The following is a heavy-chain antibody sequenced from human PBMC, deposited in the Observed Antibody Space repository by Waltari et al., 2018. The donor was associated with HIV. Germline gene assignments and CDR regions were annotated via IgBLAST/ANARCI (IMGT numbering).Heavy chain of an antibody. D-gene: IGHD1-1*01. CDR1: GFIFNNFG. CDR3: AKDSAGATSYYYYVMDV. Sequence: QVQLVESGGGVVQPGRSLRLSCAASGFIFNNFGMHWVRQAPGKGFEWGAVITFDGTNKYYADSVKGRFTVSRDKSKNTLFLQMNSLRAEDTALYYCAKDSAGATSYYYYVMDVWGQGTTVTVSS. J-gene: IGHJ6*02. CDR2: ITFDGTNK. V-gene: IGHV3-30*18.